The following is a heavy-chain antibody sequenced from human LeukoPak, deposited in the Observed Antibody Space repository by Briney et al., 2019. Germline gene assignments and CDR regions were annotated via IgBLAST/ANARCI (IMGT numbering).Heavy chain of an antibody. V-gene: IGHV4-34*01. CDR3: ARSLPGAFDY. J-gene: IGHJ4*02. D-gene: IGHD3-10*01. CDR2: INLGGST. Sequence: SETLSLTCAIYGGSFDGYSWSWIRQSPGEGLEWIGEINLGGSTNYNPSLKSRVTMTIDTSKKEVSLKLTSVTAADTAVYYCARSLPGAFDYWGQGTLVTVSS. CDR1: GGSFDGYS.